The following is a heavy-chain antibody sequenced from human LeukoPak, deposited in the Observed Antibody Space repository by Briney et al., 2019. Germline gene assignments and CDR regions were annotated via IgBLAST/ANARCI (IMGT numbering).Heavy chain of an antibody. D-gene: IGHD2-2*01. V-gene: IGHV3-21*01. CDR2: INSSSSYI. CDR3: WRDTSIVVGQTAMVFYYYYYMDV. Sequence: GGSLRLSCAAYGFTFSSYSLNWVRQAPGKGLEWVSYINSSSSYIYYADSVRGRFTISRDNAKNLLYLQMNSLRAEDTALYYCWRDTSIVVGQTAMVFYYYYYMDVWGEKTTLTVSS. J-gene: IGHJ6*03. CDR1: GFTFSSYS.